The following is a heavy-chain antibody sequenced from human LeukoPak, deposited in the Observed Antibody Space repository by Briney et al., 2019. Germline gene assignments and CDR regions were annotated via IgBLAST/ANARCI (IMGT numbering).Heavy chain of an antibody. J-gene: IGHJ3*02. V-gene: IGHV4-4*07. CDR1: GGSISSYY. CDR2: IYTSGST. CDR3: ARDGDIVVVPADGDAFDI. D-gene: IGHD2-2*01. Sequence: SETLSLTCTVSGGSISSYYSSWLRQPAGEGLEWIGRIYTSGSTNYNPSLKSRVTMSVDTSKNQFSLKLSSVTAADTAVYYCARDGDIVVVPADGDAFDIWGQGTMVTVSS.